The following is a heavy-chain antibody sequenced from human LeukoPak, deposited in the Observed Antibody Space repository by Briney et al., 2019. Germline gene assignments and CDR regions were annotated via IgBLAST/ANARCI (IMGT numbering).Heavy chain of an antibody. V-gene: IGHV3-66*01. CDR1: GFTVSSNY. CDR2: IYSGGST. CDR3: ARAQGVSRGYCSGGSCPYYFDY. Sequence: PGGSLRLSCAASGFTVSSNYMSWVRQAPGKGLEWVSVIYSGGSTYYADSVKGRFTISRDNSKNTLYLQMNSLRAEDTAVYYCARAQGVSRGYCSGGSCPYYFDYWGQGTLVTVSS. J-gene: IGHJ4*02. D-gene: IGHD2-15*01.